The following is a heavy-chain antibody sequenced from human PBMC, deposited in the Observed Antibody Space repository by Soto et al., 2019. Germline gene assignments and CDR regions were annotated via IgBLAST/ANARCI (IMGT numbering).Heavy chain of an antibody. CDR2: INHSGST. Sequence: QVQLQQWGAGLLKPSETLSLTCAVYGGSFSGYYWSWIRQPPGKGLEWIGEINHSGSTNYNPSLKSRVTISVDTSKNQFSLKLSSVTAADTAVYYCARGSPGVELIGEDYWGQGTLVTVSS. J-gene: IGHJ4*02. V-gene: IGHV4-34*01. CDR1: GGSFSGYY. D-gene: IGHD1-7*01. CDR3: ARGSPGVELIGEDY.